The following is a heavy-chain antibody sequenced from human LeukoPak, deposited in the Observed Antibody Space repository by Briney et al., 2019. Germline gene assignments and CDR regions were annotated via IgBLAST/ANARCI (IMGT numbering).Heavy chain of an antibody. Sequence: PGGSLRLSCAASGFTFSSYSMNWVRQAPGKGLEWVSYISSSSSTIYYADSVKGRFTISRDNAKNSLYLQMNSLRAKDTAVYYCARDPGIAAAGTFDYWGQGTLVTVSS. J-gene: IGHJ4*02. CDR1: GFTFSSYS. CDR2: ISSSSSTI. D-gene: IGHD6-13*01. CDR3: ARDPGIAAAGTFDY. V-gene: IGHV3-48*04.